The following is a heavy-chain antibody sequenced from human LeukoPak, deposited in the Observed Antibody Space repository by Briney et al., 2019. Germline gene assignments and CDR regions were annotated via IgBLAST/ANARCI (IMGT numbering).Heavy chain of an antibody. CDR1: GGSISSGDYY. J-gene: IGHJ4*02. CDR3: ARSPILEWSFDY. Sequence: SETLSLTCTVSGGSISSGDYYWSWIRQPPGKGLEWIWYIYYSGSTYYNPSLKSRVTISVDTSKNQFSLKLSSVTAADTAVYYCARSPILEWSFDYWGQGTLVTVSS. V-gene: IGHV4-30-4*08. CDR2: IYYSGST. D-gene: IGHD3-3*01.